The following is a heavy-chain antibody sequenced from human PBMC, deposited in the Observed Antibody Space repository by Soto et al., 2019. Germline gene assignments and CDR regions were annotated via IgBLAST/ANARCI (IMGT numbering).Heavy chain of an antibody. CDR3: ARGDSDLAVSEAAY. V-gene: IGHV4-59*01. J-gene: IGHJ1*01. Sequence: SETLSLTCTVSGGSISSYYWSWIRQPPGKGLEWIGYIYFSGVATYNPSLKSRATMSRDTSKNEFSLKLTSVTAADTAIYYCARGDSDLAVSEAAYWGQGTLVTVSS. CDR2: IYFSGVA. D-gene: IGHD2-15*01. CDR1: GGSISSYY.